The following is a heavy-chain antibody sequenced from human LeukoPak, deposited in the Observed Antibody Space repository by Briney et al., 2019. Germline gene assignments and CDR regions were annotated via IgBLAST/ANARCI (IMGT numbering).Heavy chain of an antibody. CDR1: GFTFSSYA. Sequence: PGGSLRLSCAASGFTFSSYAMNWVRQAPGKGLEWVSGISGSGSSTYYADSVKGWFTISRDNSKNTLYLEMNSLRAEDTALYYCAKDFYSSGSGCWFDPWGQGTLVTVSS. CDR3: AKDFYSSGSGCWFDP. D-gene: IGHD6-19*01. V-gene: IGHV3-23*01. J-gene: IGHJ5*02. CDR2: ISGSGSST.